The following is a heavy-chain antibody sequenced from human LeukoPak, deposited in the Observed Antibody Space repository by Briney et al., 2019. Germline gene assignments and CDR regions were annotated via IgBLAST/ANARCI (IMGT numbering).Heavy chain of an antibody. V-gene: IGHV4-59*01. CDR2: IYYSGST. Sequence: SETLSLTCTVSGGSISSYYWSWIRQPPGKGLEWIGYIYYSGSTNYNPSLKSRVTISVDTSKNQFSLKLTSVTAADTVVYYCARWLPAAVGFFDYWGQGTLVSVSS. CDR3: ARWLPAAVGFFDY. D-gene: IGHD2-2*01. J-gene: IGHJ4*02. CDR1: GGSISSYY.